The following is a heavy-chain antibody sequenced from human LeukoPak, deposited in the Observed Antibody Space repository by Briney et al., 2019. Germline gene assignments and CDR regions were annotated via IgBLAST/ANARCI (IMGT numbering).Heavy chain of an antibody. V-gene: IGHV3-9*01. CDR1: GFTLDDYA. Sequence: GGSLRLSCAASGFTLDDYATHWVRHAPGEGLEWVSGISGNSCSIGYADSVKGRVTISRDNAKNSLYLQMNSLRAEDTALYYCAKDTEWELRAGDAFDIWGQGTMVTVSS. CDR2: ISGNSCSI. J-gene: IGHJ3*02. CDR3: AKDTEWELRAGDAFDI. D-gene: IGHD1-26*01.